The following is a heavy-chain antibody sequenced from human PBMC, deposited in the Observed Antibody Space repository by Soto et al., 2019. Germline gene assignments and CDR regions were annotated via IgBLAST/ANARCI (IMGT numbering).Heavy chain of an antibody. CDR3: ARGSSCNYVVLVDY. J-gene: IGHJ4*02. CDR1: GFTFSSYG. D-gene: IGHD4-4*01. V-gene: IGHV3-33*01. CDR2: IWYDGSNK. Sequence: QVQLVESGGGVVQPGRSLRLSCAASGFTFSSYGMHWVRQAPGKGLEWVAVIWYDGSNKYYADSVKGRFTISRDNSKNTLYLQMNSLRAEDTAVYYCARGSSCNYVVLVDYWGQGTLVTFSS.